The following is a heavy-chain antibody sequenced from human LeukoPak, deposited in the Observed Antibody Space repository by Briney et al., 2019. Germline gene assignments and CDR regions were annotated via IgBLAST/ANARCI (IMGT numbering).Heavy chain of an antibody. J-gene: IGHJ6*02. CDR2: ISAYNGNT. Sequence: ASVKVSCKASGYTFTSYGISWVRQAPGQGLEWMGWISAYNGNTNYAQKLQGRVTMTTDTSTSTAYMELRSLRSDDTAVYYCARVTIGVVATIFYYYGMDVWGQGTTVTVSS. CDR1: GYTFTSYG. D-gene: IGHD5-12*01. V-gene: IGHV1-18*01. CDR3: ARVTIGVVATIFYYYGMDV.